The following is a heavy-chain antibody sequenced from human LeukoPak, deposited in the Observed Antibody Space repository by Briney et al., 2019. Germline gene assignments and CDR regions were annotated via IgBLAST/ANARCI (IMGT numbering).Heavy chain of an antibody. J-gene: IGHJ6*03. CDR2: INPNSGGT. V-gene: IGHV1-2*02. Sequence: GASVKVSCKASGYTFTDYYMHWVRQAPGQGLEWMGWINPNSGGTNYAQKFQGRVTMTRDTSISPAYMELSRLRSDDTAVYYCARRGSSSFDYYYYYMDVWGKGTTVTVSS. CDR1: GYTFTDYY. CDR3: ARRGSSSFDYYYYYMDV. D-gene: IGHD6-6*01.